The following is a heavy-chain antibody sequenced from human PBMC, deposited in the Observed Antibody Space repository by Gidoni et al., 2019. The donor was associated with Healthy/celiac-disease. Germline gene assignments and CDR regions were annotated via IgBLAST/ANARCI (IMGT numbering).Heavy chain of an antibody. J-gene: IGHJ4*02. CDR1: GGSISSSSYY. CDR3: AREDPIAADFDY. D-gene: IGHD6-25*01. Sequence: QLQLQESGPGLVKPSETLSLTCTVSGGSISSSSYYWGWIRQPPGKGLEWIGSIYYSGSTYYNPSLKSRVTISVDTSKNQFSLKLSSVTAADTAVYYCAREDPIAADFDYWGQGTLVTVSS. V-gene: IGHV4-39*02. CDR2: IYYSGST.